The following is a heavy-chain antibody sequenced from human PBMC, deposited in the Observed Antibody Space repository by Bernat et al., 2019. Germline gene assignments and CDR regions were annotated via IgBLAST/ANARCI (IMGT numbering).Heavy chain of an antibody. CDR3: TRVVGDYHEDGMDV. Sequence: EVQLVESGGGLVKPGGSLRLSCAASGFSFSNAWLNWVRQAPGKGLEWVGRIRSKTDGGTTEYAAPVKGRFTISRDDSRNTLSLQMNSLKTEDTAVYYCTRVVGDYHEDGMDVWGQGTTVTVSS. CDR1: GFSFSNAW. V-gene: IGHV3-15*07. J-gene: IGHJ6*02. CDR2: IRSKTDGGTT. D-gene: IGHD4-17*01.